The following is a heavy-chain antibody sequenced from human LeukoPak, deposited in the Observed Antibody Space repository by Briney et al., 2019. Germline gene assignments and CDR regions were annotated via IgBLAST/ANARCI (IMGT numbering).Heavy chain of an antibody. Sequence: ASVKVSCKVSGYTLTELSMHWVRQAPGKGLEGMGGFDPEDGETIYAQKFQGRVTMTEDTSTDTAYMELSSLRSEDTAVYYCATWSTHNDFDFLPRIAFDYWGQGTLVTVSS. CDR3: ATWSTHNDFDFLPRIAFDY. V-gene: IGHV1-24*01. D-gene: IGHD2-21*01. CDR1: GYTLTELS. CDR2: FDPEDGET. J-gene: IGHJ4*02.